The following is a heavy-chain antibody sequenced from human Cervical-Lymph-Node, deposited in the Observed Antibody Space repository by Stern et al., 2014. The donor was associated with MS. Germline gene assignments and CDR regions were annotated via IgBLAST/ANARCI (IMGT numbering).Heavy chain of an antibody. CDR3: VRDSFDSGSALAF. Sequence: QVQLVQSGAELKKPGSSVQVSCTTSGGIFISSTITWVRQVPGQGLEWMGDISPGLDSVDYAQEFQGRFTLTADDSTNTVYMELTSLQSGDTAMYYCVRDSFDSGSALAFWGQGTLVTVSS. CDR1: GGIFISST. CDR2: ISPGLDSV. J-gene: IGHJ4*02. V-gene: IGHV1-69*16. D-gene: IGHD6-19*01.